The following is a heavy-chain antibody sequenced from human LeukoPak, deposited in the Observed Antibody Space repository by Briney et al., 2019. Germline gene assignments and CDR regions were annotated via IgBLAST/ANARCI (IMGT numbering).Heavy chain of an antibody. CDR2: ISYDGSNK. D-gene: IGHD5-12*01. Sequence: GRSLRLSCAASGFTFSSYAMHWVRQAPGKGLEWVAVISYDGSNKYYADSAKGRFTISRDNSKNTLYLQMNSLRAEDTAVYYCARALGIGYEANAFDIWGQGTMVTVSS. CDR1: GFTFSSYA. J-gene: IGHJ3*02. V-gene: IGHV3-30*04. CDR3: ARALGIGYEANAFDI.